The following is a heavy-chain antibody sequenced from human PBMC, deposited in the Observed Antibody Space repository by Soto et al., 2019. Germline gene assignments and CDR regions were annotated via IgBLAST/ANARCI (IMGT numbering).Heavy chain of an antibody. CDR3: ARGRPVSFY. CDR1: GGSFSGYY. V-gene: IGHV4-34*01. D-gene: IGHD3-16*01. J-gene: IGHJ4*02. CDR2: INHSGST. Sequence: LTCAVYGGSFSGYYWSWIRQPPGKGLEWIGEINHSGSTNYNPSLKSRVTISVDTSKNQFSLKLSSVTAADTAVYYCARGRPVSFYWGQGTLVTVSS.